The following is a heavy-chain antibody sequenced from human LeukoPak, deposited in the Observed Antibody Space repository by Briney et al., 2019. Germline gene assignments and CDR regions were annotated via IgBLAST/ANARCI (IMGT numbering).Heavy chain of an antibody. CDR3: AREGIVVVPAAISRGWFDP. V-gene: IGHV1-46*01. CDR1: GYTFTRYY. D-gene: IGHD2-2*02. Sequence: GASVKVSCKASGYTFTRYYMHRVRQAPGQGLEWTGIINPSGGSTSYAQKFQGRVTMTRDTSISTAYMELSRLRSDDTAVYYCAREGIVVVPAAISRGWFDPWGQGTLVTVSS. J-gene: IGHJ5*02. CDR2: INPSGGST.